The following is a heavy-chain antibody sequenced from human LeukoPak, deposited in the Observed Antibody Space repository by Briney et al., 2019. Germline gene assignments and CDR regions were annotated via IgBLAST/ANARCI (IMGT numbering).Heavy chain of an antibody. Sequence: ASVKVSCKVSGYTLTELSMHWVRQAPGKGLEWMGGFDPEDGETIYAQKFQGRVTMTEDTSTDTAYMELSNLRSEDTAVYYCATVDCSGGSCYLDYWGQGTLVTVSS. CDR2: FDPEDGET. J-gene: IGHJ4*02. V-gene: IGHV1-24*01. CDR3: ATVDCSGGSCYLDY. D-gene: IGHD2-15*01. CDR1: GYTLTELS.